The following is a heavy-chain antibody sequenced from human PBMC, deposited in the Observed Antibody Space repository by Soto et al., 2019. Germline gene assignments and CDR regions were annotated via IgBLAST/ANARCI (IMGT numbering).Heavy chain of an antibody. CDR2: IIPIFGTA. V-gene: IGHV1-69*13. D-gene: IGHD4-17*01. CDR1: GGTFSSYA. J-gene: IGHJ5*02. Sequence: SVKVSCKASGGTFSSYAISWVRQAPGQGLEWMGGIIPIFGTANYAQKFQGRVTITADESTSTAYMELSSLRSEDTAVYYCAAHDYPNTNWFDPWGQGTLVTVSS. CDR3: AAHDYPNTNWFDP.